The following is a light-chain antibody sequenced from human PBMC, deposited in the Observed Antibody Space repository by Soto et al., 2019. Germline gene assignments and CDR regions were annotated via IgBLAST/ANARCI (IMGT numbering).Light chain of an antibody. CDR2: RAS. CDR1: QRISHY. J-gene: IGKJ2*01. V-gene: IGKV1-5*03. CDR3: QHYNSYPYT. Sequence: DIQMTQSPSTLSASVGDRVTITCRASQRISHYLAWYQQKPGKAPKLLIYRASDLESGVPSRFSGSGSGTEFTLTISSLQPDDFATYYCQHYNSYPYTFGQGTKLEIK.